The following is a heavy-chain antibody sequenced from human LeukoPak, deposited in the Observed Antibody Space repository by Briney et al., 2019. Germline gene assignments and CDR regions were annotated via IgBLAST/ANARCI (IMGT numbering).Heavy chain of an antibody. D-gene: IGHD3-22*01. Sequence: SETLSLTCTVSGGSMSSSNYYWGWIRQPPGKGLEWIGSIFYSGATYYNSSLKSRVTISLDTSKNHFSLKVSSVTAADRAVYYCARHSQRTWLEDTWGQGTLVTVSS. J-gene: IGHJ5*02. V-gene: IGHV4-39*01. CDR1: GGSMSSSNYY. CDR2: IFYSGAT. CDR3: ARHSQRTWLEDT.